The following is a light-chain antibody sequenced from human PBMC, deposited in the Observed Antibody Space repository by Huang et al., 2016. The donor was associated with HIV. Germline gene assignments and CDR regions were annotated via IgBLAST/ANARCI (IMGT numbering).Light chain of an antibody. Sequence: EIVLTQSPATLSLSPGDRATLSCRASQSVGVYLAWYQQKPGQAPRLLIFEASNRATGIPDRFSGSGSATDFTLTIDSLQPDDFAIYYCQQRTKWPPVLTFGGGTRVEIK. V-gene: IGKV3-11*01. J-gene: IGKJ4*01. CDR1: QSVGVY. CDR2: EAS. CDR3: QQRTKWPPVLT.